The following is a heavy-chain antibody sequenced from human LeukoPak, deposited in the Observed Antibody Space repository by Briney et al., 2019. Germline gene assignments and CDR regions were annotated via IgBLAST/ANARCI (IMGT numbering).Heavy chain of an antibody. D-gene: IGHD6-19*01. Sequence: SVKVSCKASGGTFSSYAISWVRQAPGQGLEWMGRIIPILGIANYAQKFQGRVTITADKSTSTAYMELSSLRSEDTAVYYCAGSSGSAWWFDHWGQGTLVTVSS. CDR1: GGTFSSYA. CDR2: IIPILGIA. CDR3: AGSSGSAWWFDH. J-gene: IGHJ5*02. V-gene: IGHV1-69*04.